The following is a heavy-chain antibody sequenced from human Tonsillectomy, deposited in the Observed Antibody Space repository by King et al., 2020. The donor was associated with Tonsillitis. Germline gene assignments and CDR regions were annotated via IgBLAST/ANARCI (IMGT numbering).Heavy chain of an antibody. CDR1: GFTFSSYD. J-gene: IGHJ3*02. D-gene: IGHD6-19*01. V-gene: IGHV3-23*04. CDR3: AKDRRSGWSRGAFDI. Sequence: VQLVESGVGLVQPGGSLRLSCAASGFTFSSYDMSGVRQAPWKGLEWVSAMSGSGVRTYYADSVKGRFTISGDNSKNTLYLQMNSLRAEDTAVYYCAKDRRSGWSRGAFDIWGQGTMVTVSS. CDR2: MSGSGVRT.